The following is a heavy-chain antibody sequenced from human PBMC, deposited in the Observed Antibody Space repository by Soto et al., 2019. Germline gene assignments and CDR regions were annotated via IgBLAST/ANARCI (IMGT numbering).Heavy chain of an antibody. D-gene: IGHD5-18*01. CDR2: INHSGST. CDR3: ARTWIQLWEKKGWFDP. CDR1: GGSFSGYY. J-gene: IGHJ5*02. V-gene: IGHV4-34*01. Sequence: SETLSLTCAVYGGSFSGYYWSWIRQPPGKGLEWIGEINHSGSTNYNPSLKSRVTISVDTSKNQFSLKLSSVTAADTAVYYCARTWIQLWEKKGWFDPWGQGTLVTVSS.